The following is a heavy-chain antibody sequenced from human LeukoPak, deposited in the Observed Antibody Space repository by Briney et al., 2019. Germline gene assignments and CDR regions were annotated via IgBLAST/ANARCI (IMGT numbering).Heavy chain of an antibody. CDR1: GFTFSSYA. V-gene: IGHV3-53*01. D-gene: IGHD6-13*01. CDR2: IYSGGST. J-gene: IGHJ4*02. CDR3: ARGQRGSSWYHFDY. Sequence: GGSLRLSCAASGFTFSSYAMSWVRQAPGKGLEWVSVIYSGGSTYYADSVKGRFTISRDNSKNTLYLQMNSLRAEDTAVYYCARGQRGSSWYHFDYWGQGTLVTVSS.